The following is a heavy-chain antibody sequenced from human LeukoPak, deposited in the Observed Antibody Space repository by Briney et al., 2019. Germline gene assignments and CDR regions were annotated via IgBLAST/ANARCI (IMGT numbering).Heavy chain of an antibody. CDR3: ARDVVMVVAATAIGF. V-gene: IGHV3-48*03. Sequence: PGGSLRLSCAASGFTFSSYEMNWVRQAPGKGLEWVSYISSSGSTIYYADSVKGRFTVSRDNAKNSLYLQMNSLRAEDTAVYYCARDVVMVVAATAIGFWGQGTLVTVSS. CDR1: GFTFSSYE. D-gene: IGHD2-15*01. CDR2: ISSSGSTI. J-gene: IGHJ4*02.